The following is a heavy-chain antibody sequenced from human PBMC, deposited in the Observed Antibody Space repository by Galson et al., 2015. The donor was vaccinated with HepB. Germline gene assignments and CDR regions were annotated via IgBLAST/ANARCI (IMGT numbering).Heavy chain of an antibody. CDR1: GYRFTSYW. CDR3: ARQMRTNWSGMDG. J-gene: IGHJ6*02. V-gene: IGHV5-10-1*01. D-gene: IGHD1-1*01. Sequence: QSGAEVKKPGESLRISCKGSGYRFTSYWITWVRQMPGKGLEWMGRIDPSDSYTNYNPSFQGHVSISADKSISTAFLQWSSLKASDTAMYYCARQMRTNWSGMDGWGQGTTGTVSS. CDR2: IDPSDSYT.